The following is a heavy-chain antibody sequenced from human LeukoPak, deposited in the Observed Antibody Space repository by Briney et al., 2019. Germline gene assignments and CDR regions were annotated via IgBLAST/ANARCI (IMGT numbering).Heavy chain of an antibody. CDR3: ASGSYYYFDY. CDR2: IYHSGST. Sequence: SETLSLTCTVSGYSISSGYYWGWIRQPPGKGLEWIGSIYHSGSTNYNPSLKSRVTISVDTSKNQFSLKLSSVTAADTAVYYCASGSYYYFDYWGQGTLVTVSS. D-gene: IGHD1-26*01. J-gene: IGHJ4*02. V-gene: IGHV4-38-2*02. CDR1: GYSISSGYY.